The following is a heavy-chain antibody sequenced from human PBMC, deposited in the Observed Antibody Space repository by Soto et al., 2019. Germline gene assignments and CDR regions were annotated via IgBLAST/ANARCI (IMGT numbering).Heavy chain of an antibody. CDR3: ALIKDCSRTDCYLASFDP. V-gene: IGHV2-26*01. J-gene: IGHJ5*02. D-gene: IGHD2-2*01. CDR1: GLSLSNGRLG. CDR2: IFSNDDK. Sequence: QVTLKESGPVLVKPTETLTLTCTVSGLSLSNGRLGVSWIRQPPGKDLEWLAHIFSNDDKSYSPSLKSRLTISKDTARSQVVLTMTNMDPVDSATYYCALIKDCSRTDCYLASFDPWGQGTLVTVSS.